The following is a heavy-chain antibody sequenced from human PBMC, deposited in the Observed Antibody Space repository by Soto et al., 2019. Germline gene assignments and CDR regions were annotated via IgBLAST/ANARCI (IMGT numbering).Heavy chain of an antibody. V-gene: IGHV1-69*02. CDR3: ARGTGGYDSMNFDY. CDR1: GGTFSSYT. J-gene: IGHJ4*02. Sequence: QVQLVQSGAEVKKPGSSVKVSCKASGGTFSSYTISWVRQAPGQGLEWMGRIIPILGIANYAQKFQGRVTITADKSTSTAYMELSSLRPEDTAVYYCARGTGGYDSMNFDYWGQGTLVTVSS. D-gene: IGHD5-12*01. CDR2: IIPILGIA.